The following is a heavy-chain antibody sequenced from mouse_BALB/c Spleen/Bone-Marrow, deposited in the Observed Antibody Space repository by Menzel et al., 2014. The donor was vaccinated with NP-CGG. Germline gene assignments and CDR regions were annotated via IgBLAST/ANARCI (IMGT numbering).Heavy chain of an antibody. J-gene: IGHJ2*01. CDR1: GYTFTSHW. D-gene: IGHD2-14*01. CDR3: ARHHRYAYYFDY. Sequence: QVQLQQPGAELVKPGASVKLSCKASGYTFTSHWMHWVKQRPGQGLEWIGEINPSNGRSNYNEKFKSKATLTVDKSSSTAYMQLSSLTSEDSAVYYCARHHRYAYYFDYWGQGTTLTVAS. CDR2: INPSNGRS. V-gene: IGHV1S81*02.